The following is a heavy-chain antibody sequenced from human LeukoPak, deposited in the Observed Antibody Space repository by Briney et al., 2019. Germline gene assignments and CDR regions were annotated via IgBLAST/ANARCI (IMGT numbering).Heavy chain of an antibody. CDR2: INSDESDT. CDR1: GFTFSSYW. J-gene: IGHJ4*02. Sequence: GGSLRLSCAASGFTFSSYWMHWVRQAPGKGLVWVSRINSDESDTSYADSVKGRFTISRDNAKNTLYLQINSLRAEDTAVYYCARSCAGDCYAYDYWGQGTLVTVSS. D-gene: IGHD2-21*02. V-gene: IGHV3-74*01. CDR3: ARSCAGDCYAYDY.